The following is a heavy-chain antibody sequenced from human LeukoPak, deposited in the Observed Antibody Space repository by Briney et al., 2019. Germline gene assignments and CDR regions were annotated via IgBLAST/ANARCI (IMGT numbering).Heavy chain of an antibody. D-gene: IGHD6-19*01. CDR3: ARDPHPYSSGGENYFDY. CDR2: IYYSGST. J-gene: IGHJ4*02. Sequence: SETLSLTCTVSGGSISSYYWSWIRQPPGKGLEWIGYIYYSGSTNYNPSPKSRVAISVDTSKNQFSLKLSSVTAADTAVYYCARDPHPYSSGGENYFDYWGQGTLVTVSS. CDR1: GGSISSYY. V-gene: IGHV4-59*01.